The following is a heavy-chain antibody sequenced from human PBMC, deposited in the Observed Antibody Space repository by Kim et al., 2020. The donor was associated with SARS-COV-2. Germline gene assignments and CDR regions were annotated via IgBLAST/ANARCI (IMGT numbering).Heavy chain of an antibody. Sequence: GGSLRLSCAAAGFTFSASWMSWVRQAPGKGLEWMANINQDGSEKSYVDSVKGRFTISRDDAKNSLYLQMNSLRAEDTAVYFCVRLYCSSPSCYDSYIDYWGQGTLVTVSS. V-gene: IGHV3-7*03. D-gene: IGHD2-2*01. CDR3: VRLYCSSPSCYDSYIDY. CDR2: INQDGSEK. CDR1: GFTFSASW. J-gene: IGHJ4*02.